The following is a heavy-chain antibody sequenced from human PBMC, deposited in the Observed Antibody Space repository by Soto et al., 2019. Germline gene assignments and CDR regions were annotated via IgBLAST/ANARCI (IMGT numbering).Heavy chain of an antibody. CDR2: INHSGST. V-gene: IGHV4-34*01. CDR1: GGSFSGYY. J-gene: IGHJ6*02. Sequence: SETLSLTCAVYGGSFSGYYWSWIRQPPGKGLEWIGEINHSGSTNYNPSLKSRVTISVDTSKNQFSLKLSSVTAADTAVYYCAIALGVRRVIDYGMDVWGQGTTDTVSS. D-gene: IGHD3-10*01. CDR3: AIALGVRRVIDYGMDV.